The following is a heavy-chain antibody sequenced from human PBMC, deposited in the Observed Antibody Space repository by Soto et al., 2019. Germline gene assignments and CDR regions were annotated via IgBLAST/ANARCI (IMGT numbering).Heavy chain of an antibody. CDR3: ARDLPRDLVRGSFDI. J-gene: IGHJ3*02. V-gene: IGHV1-46*01. CDR1: GYTFTRYS. CDR2: IDTRGGSA. Sequence: QAQLVQSGAEVKKPGASANISCKASGYTFTRYSIHWVRQAPGQGLEWMGIIDTRGGSADYTQRFQGRVTMTRDTSTGTVYMELSSLGSEDTAVYYCARDLPRDLVRGSFDIWGQGTLVTVSP. D-gene: IGHD3-10*02.